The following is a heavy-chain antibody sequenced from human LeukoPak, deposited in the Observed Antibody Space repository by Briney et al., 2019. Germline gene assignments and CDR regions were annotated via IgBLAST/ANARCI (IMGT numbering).Heavy chain of an antibody. D-gene: IGHD6-6*01. Sequence: GGSLRLSCAASGFTFDDYGMSWVRQAPGKGLEWVSGISWNSGSIGYADSVKGRFTISRDNAKNSLYLQMNSLRDEDKALYYCAKGARPSGPYYYYYMDVWGKGTTVTISS. J-gene: IGHJ6*03. CDR2: ISWNSGSI. CDR3: AKGARPSGPYYYYYMDV. CDR1: GFTFDDYG. V-gene: IGHV3-9*01.